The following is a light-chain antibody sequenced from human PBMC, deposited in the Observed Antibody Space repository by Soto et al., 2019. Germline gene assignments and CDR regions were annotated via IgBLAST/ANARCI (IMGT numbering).Light chain of an antibody. V-gene: IGKV3-20*01. Sequence: EIVLAQSPVTLSLSPGEIATLSCSASQTVTRNYLAWHQQKPGQTPRLLVYGASSRATGIPDRFSGSGSGTDFTLTISRLEPEDFAVYYCQQHGSSPITFGQGTRLEI. CDR3: QQHGSSPIT. J-gene: IGKJ5*01. CDR1: QTVTRNY. CDR2: GAS.